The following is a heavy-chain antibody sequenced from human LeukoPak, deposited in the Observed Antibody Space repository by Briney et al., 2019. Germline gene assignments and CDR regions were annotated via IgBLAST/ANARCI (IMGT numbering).Heavy chain of an antibody. D-gene: IGHD5-12*01. V-gene: IGHV3-15*07. Sequence: GRSLRLSCTASGFNFGSDAMHWVRQAPGKGLEWVGRIKSTVDGGTTDYAAPVKGRFTVSRDDSKNTVYLEMKSLKTEDTAVYYCTTGGNVIVANTRTFDIWGQGTMVTVSS. CDR3: TTGGNVIVANTRTFDI. CDR2: IKSTVDGGTT. J-gene: IGHJ3*02. CDR1: GFNFGSDA.